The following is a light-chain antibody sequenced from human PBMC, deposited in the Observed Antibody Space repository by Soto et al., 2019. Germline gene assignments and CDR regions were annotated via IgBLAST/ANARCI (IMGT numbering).Light chain of an antibody. CDR1: QSVSSSY. J-gene: IGKJ1*01. V-gene: IGKV3-20*01. CDR3: QQYGASPRT. CDR2: GAS. Sequence: EIVLTQSPGTLSLSPGERATLSCRASQSVSSSYLAWYQHKPGQAPRLLIYGASSRATGIPDRFSGSGTGTDFTLTISILEPEDFAVYYCQQYGASPRTFGQGTKVDIK.